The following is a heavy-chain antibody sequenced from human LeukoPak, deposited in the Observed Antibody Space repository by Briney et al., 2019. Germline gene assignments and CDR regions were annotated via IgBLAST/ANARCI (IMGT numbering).Heavy chain of an antibody. Sequence: GGSLRLSCAASGFTFSDYAMHWVRLTPGKGLEWVAVISFDGNNKFYADSVKGRFTISRDNSRNTLYLQMNSLRAGDTAVYSCTRGPRPLRYCSGGSCPSYYSGMDVWGQGTTVTVSS. J-gene: IGHJ6*02. CDR1: GFTFSDYA. V-gene: IGHV3-30*04. CDR3: TRGPRPLRYCSGGSCPSYYSGMDV. D-gene: IGHD2-15*01. CDR2: ISFDGNNK.